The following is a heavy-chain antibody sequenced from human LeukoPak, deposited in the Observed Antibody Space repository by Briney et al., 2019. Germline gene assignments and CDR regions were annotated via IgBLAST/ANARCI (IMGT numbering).Heavy chain of an antibody. CDR1: GFTFSSYG. V-gene: IGHV3-30*02. D-gene: IGHD3-10*01. Sequence: GGSLRLSCAASGFTFSSYGMHWVRQAPGKGLEWVAFIRYDGSNKYYADSVKGRFTVSRDNSKNTLYMQMNSLRAEETAVYYCAKDQGSYLSGCDYWGQGTLVTVSS. CDR3: AKDQGSYLSGCDY. J-gene: IGHJ4*02. CDR2: IRYDGSNK.